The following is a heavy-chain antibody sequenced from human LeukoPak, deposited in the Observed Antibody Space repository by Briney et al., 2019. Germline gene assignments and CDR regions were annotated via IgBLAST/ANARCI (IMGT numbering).Heavy chain of an antibody. J-gene: IGHJ5*02. CDR3: ARGPYCGAGGCYSRWFDP. Sequence: SETPSLTCTVSGGSISSSSYYWGWIRQPPGKGLEWIGSIYYSGSTYYNPSLKSRVTISVDTSKNQFSLKLSSVTAADTAVYYCARGPYCGAGGCYSRWFDPWGQGTLVTVSS. V-gene: IGHV4-39*07. CDR1: GGSISSSSYY. CDR2: IYYSGST. D-gene: IGHD2-15*01.